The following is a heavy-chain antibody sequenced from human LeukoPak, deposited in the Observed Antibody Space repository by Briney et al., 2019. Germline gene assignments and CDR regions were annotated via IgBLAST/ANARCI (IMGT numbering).Heavy chain of an antibody. CDR3: ARVVRDIVVVPAALDRFDY. CDR1: GGSISSGDSY. Sequence: SETLSLTCTVSGGSISSGDSYWSWIRQPPGMGLECIGYIYYTGSTYYNPSLKSRVTISVDTSKNQFSLKLSSVTAADTAVDYCARVVRDIVVVPAALDRFDYWGQGTLVTVSS. CDR2: IYYTGST. V-gene: IGHV4-30-4*08. J-gene: IGHJ4*02. D-gene: IGHD2-2*01.